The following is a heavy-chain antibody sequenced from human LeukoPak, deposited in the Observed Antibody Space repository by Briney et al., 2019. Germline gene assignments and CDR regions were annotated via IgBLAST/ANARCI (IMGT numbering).Heavy chain of an antibody. D-gene: IGHD5-24*01. CDR2: ISSDGSST. Sequence: GGSLRLSCAASGFTFSTYWMHWVRQVPGKGLEWVSRISSDGSSTAYADSVKGRFTLSRDNAKNTLYLQMNRLRADDTAVYYCARSREPGRDGDYWGQGTLVTVSS. V-gene: IGHV3-74*01. CDR1: GFTFSTYW. J-gene: IGHJ4*02. CDR3: ARSREPGRDGDY.